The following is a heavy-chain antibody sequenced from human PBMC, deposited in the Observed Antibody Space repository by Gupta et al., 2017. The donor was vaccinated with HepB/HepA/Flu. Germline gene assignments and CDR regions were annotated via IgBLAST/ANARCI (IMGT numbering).Heavy chain of an antibody. J-gene: IGHJ6*03. CDR2: ISGSGRST. V-gene: IGHV3-23*01. D-gene: IGHD1-7*01. CDR3: AKGTTGYYYYYMDV. Sequence: EVQLLESGGGLVQPGGSLRLSCATPGFIFCSYAMSWVRQAPGKGLEWVSAISGSGRSTDYADSVKGRFTISRDNPKNTLYLQMNSLRAEDTAVYYCAKGTTGYYYYYMDVWGNGTTVTVSS. CDR1: GFIFCSYA.